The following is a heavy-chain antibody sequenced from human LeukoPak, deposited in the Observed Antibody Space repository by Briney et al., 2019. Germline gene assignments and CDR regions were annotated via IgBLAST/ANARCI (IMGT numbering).Heavy chain of an antibody. J-gene: IGHJ6*03. CDR3: ARHWVYSSGYSKREDYMDV. CDR2: ISGSGGST. Sequence: GGSLRLSCAASGFTFSSYAMSWVRQAPGKGLEWVSAISGSGGSTYYADSVKGRFTISRDNSKNTLYLQMNSLRAEDTAVYYCARHWVYSSGYSKREDYMDVWGKGTTVTISS. CDR1: GFTFSSYA. V-gene: IGHV3-23*01. D-gene: IGHD3-22*01.